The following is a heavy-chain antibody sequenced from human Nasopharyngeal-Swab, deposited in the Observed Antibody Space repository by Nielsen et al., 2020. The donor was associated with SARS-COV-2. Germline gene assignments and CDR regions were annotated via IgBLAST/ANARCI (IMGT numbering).Heavy chain of an antibody. CDR2: IYSGGST. V-gene: IGHV3-53*01. CDR3: TREYTRSSGFDY. Sequence: GESLKISCAASGFTVSSNYMRWVRQAPGKGLEWVSVIYSGGSTYYADSVKGRFTISRDNSKNTLFLQMNSLRVEDTAVYYCTREYTRSSGFDYWGQGILVTVSS. D-gene: IGHD6-6*01. J-gene: IGHJ4*02. CDR1: GFTVSSNY.